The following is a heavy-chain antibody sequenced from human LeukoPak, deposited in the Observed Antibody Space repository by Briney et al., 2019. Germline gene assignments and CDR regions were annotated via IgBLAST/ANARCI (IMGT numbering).Heavy chain of an antibody. J-gene: IGHJ4*02. CDR3: ASHSRSGYAAHPLDY. V-gene: IGHV1-69*05. CDR2: IIPIFGTA. D-gene: IGHD5-12*01. Sequence: VAAVTVSFMASRGTFSNYAISWVRPAPGQGREGMGGIIPIFGTANYAQKFQGRVTITTDESTSTAYMELSSLRSEDPAVYYCASHSRSGYAAHPLDYWGEGTLVTVSS. CDR1: RGTFSNYA.